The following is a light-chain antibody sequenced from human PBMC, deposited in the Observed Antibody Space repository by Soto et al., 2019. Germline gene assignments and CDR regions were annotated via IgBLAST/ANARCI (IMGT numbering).Light chain of an antibody. CDR2: GAS. V-gene: IGKV3-20*01. CDR3: QQFSGSLT. J-gene: IGKJ3*01. Sequence: EIVVTQSRGTLSLSPGERATLSCRASQSVSSSYLAWYQQNPGQPPRLLISGASDSATGVPDRFAGSGSGTDFTLTISRLEPEDFAVYYCQQFSGSLTFGSGTKVDIK. CDR1: QSVSSSY.